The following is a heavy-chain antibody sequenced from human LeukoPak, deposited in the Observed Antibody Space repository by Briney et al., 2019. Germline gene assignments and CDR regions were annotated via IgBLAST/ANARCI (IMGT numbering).Heavy chain of an antibody. CDR3: ARGPAYCGGDCYSDRSYAFDY. D-gene: IGHD2-21*02. J-gene: IGHJ4*02. CDR2: IYYSGST. Sequence: PSETLSLTCTVSGGSISSSSYYWGWIRQPPGKGLEWIGSIYYSGSTNYNPSLKSRVTISVDTSKNQFSLKLSSVTAADTAVYYCARGPAYCGGDCYSDRSYAFDYWGQGTLVTVSS. CDR1: GGSISSSSYY. V-gene: IGHV4-39*07.